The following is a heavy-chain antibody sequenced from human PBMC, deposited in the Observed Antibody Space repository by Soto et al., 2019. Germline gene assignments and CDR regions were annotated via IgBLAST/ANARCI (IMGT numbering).Heavy chain of an antibody. CDR1: GFTFSSYS. CDR3: ARSVAVAALDS. V-gene: IGHV3-30*04. CDR2: ISYDGNKK. Sequence: GGSLRLSCAASGFTFSSYSFHWVRQAPGKGLEWVAVISYDGNKKYYEDSVKGRFSISRDTSKNTLYLQMSSLRAEDTAVYYCARSVAVAALDSWGQGTLLTVSS. D-gene: IGHD6-19*01. J-gene: IGHJ4*02.